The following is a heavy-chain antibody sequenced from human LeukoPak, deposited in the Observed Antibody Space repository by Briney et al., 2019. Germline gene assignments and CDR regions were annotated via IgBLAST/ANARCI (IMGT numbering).Heavy chain of an antibody. CDR3: ARGLYYDFWSGYYWYYYYGMDV. Sequence: ASVKVSCKASGYTFTGYYMHWVRQAPGQGLEWMGRINPNSGGTNYAQKFQGRVTMTRDTSISTAYMELSRLRSDDTAVYYCARGLYYDFWSGYYWYYYYGMDVWGQGTTVTVSS. D-gene: IGHD3-3*01. CDR1: GYTFTGYY. V-gene: IGHV1-2*06. CDR2: INPNSGGT. J-gene: IGHJ6*02.